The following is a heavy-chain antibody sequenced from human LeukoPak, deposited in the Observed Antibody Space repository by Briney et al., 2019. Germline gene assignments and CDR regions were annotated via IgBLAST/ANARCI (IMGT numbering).Heavy chain of an antibody. CDR2: INHSGST. V-gene: IGHV4-34*01. Sequence: PSETLSLTCAVYGGSFSGYYWSWIRQPPGKGLEWIGEINHSGSTNYNPSLKSRVTISLDTSQNRFSLKLSSVTAADTAVYYCARRDFWSGYYNYWGQGTLVTVSS. D-gene: IGHD3-3*01. CDR1: GGSFSGYY. J-gene: IGHJ4*02. CDR3: ARRDFWSGYYNY.